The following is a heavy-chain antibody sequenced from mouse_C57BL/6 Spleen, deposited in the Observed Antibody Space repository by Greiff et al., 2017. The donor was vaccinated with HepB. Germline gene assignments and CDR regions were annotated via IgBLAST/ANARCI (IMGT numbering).Heavy chain of an antibody. Sequence: EVKLVESERGLVQPGSSMKLSCTASGFTFSDYYMAWVRQVPEKGLEWVANINYDGSSTYYLDSLKSRFIISRDNAKNILYLQISSLKSEDTATYYCAREYDYDGGGFAYWGQGTLVTVSA. CDR1: GFTFSDYY. CDR2: INYDGSST. J-gene: IGHJ3*01. CDR3: AREYDYDGGGFAY. V-gene: IGHV5-16*01. D-gene: IGHD2-4*01.